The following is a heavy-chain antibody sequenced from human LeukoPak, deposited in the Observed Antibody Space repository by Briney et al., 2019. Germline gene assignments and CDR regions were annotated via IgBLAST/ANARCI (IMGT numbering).Heavy chain of an antibody. CDR1: GYTFTSYY. CDR2: INPSGGST. CDR3: ARDLESYYDILTGSGDDAFDI. J-gene: IGHJ3*02. Sequence: ASVKVSCKASGYTFTSYYMHWVRQAPGQGLEWMGIINPSGGSTSYAQKFQGRVTMTRDTSTSTVYMELSSLRSEDTAVYYCARDLESYYDILTGSGDDAFDIWGQGTMVTVSS. V-gene: IGHV1-46*01. D-gene: IGHD3-9*01.